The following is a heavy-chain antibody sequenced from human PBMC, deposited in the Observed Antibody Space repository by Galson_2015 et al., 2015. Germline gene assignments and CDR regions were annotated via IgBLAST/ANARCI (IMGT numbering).Heavy chain of an antibody. D-gene: IGHD6-13*01. CDR3: AADRAYSSSWYYFDY. CDR1: GFTFTSSA. Sequence: SVKVSCKASGFTFTSSAVQWVRQARGQRLEWIGWIVVGSGNTNYAQKFQERVTITRDMSTSTAYMELSSLRSEDTAVYYCAADRAYSSSWYYFDYWSQGTLVTVSS. J-gene: IGHJ4*02. CDR2: IVVGSGNT. V-gene: IGHV1-58*01.